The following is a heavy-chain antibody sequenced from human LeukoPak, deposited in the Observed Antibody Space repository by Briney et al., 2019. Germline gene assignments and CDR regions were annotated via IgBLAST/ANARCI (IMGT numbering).Heavy chain of an antibody. D-gene: IGHD3-3*01. J-gene: IGHJ5*02. CDR1: GGTFSSYA. Sequence: GSSVKASCKASGGTFSSYAISWVRQAPGQGLEWMGGIIPIFGTANYAQKFQGRVTITADESTSTAYMELSSLRSEDTAVYYCARGSPREYDFWSGSGNWFDPWGQGTLVTVSS. V-gene: IGHV1-69*01. CDR2: IIPIFGTA. CDR3: ARGSPREYDFWSGSGNWFDP.